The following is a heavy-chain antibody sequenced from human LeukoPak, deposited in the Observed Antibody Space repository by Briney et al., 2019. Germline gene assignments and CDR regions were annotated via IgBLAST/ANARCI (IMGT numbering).Heavy chain of an antibody. J-gene: IGHJ4*02. CDR1: GFTFSSNG. CDR3: AKVGSDGAYYFDY. D-gene: IGHD4/OR15-4a*01. V-gene: IGHV3-23*01. CDR2: ISGSGGST. Sequence: GGTLRLSCAASGFTFSSNGMSWVRQAPGKGLEWVSAISGSGGSTYYADSVKGRFTISRDNSKNTLYLQMNSLRAEDTAVYYCAKVGSDGAYYFDYWGQGTLVTVSS.